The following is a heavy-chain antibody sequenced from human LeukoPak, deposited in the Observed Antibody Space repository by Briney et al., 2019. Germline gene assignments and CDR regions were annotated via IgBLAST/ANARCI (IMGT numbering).Heavy chain of an antibody. CDR1: GFTVSSNY. CDR2: IYSGGST. V-gene: IGHV3-53*04. J-gene: IGHJ3*02. D-gene: IGHD3-10*01. CDR3: ARQGVWNAFDI. Sequence: PGGSLRLSCAASGFTVSSNYMRWVRQAPGKGVEWVSVIYSGGSTYYADSVKRRFTTSRHNSKNTLYLQMYSLRAEDTAVYYCARQGVWNAFDIWGQGTMVTVSS.